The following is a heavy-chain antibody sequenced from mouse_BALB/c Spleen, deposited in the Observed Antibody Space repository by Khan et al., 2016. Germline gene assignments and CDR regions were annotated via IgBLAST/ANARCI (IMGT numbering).Heavy chain of an antibody. CDR1: GYSFTSYY. CDR2: IDPFNGGT. J-gene: IGHJ4*01. Sequence: VRLQQSGPELMKPGASVKISCKASGYSFTSYYMHWVKQSHGKSLEWIGYIDPFNGGTSYNQKFKGKATLTVDKSSSTAYMHLSSMTSEDSAVYYWASSTHSFYAMDYWGQGTSVTVSS. CDR3: ASSTHSFYAMDY. V-gene: IGHV1S135*01. D-gene: IGHD1-1*01.